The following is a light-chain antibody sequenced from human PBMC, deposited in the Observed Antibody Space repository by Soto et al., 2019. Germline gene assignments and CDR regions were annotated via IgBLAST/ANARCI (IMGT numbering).Light chain of an antibody. V-gene: IGLV2-14*01. CDR2: EVS. CDR3: SSYTRSSTLEV. CDR1: SSDVGGYNY. J-gene: IGLJ1*01. Sequence: QSVLTQPASVSGSPGQSITISCTGTSSDVGGYNYVSWYQQHPGKAPKLMIYEVSNRPSGVSNRFSGSKSGNTASLTISGLQAEDEADYYCSSYTRSSTLEVLGTGTKV.